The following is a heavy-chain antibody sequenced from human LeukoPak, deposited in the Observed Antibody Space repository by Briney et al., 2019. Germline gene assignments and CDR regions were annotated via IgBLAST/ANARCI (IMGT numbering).Heavy chain of an antibody. Sequence: GGSLRLSCAASGFTFSSYDMHWVRQATGKGLEWVSAIGTAGDTYYPGSVKGRFTISRDNSKNTLYLQMNSLRAEDTTVYYCAKDTVEMATYYFDYWGQGTLVTVSS. CDR3: AKDTVEMATYYFDY. J-gene: IGHJ4*02. D-gene: IGHD5-24*01. V-gene: IGHV3-13*01. CDR1: GFTFSSYD. CDR2: IGTAGDT.